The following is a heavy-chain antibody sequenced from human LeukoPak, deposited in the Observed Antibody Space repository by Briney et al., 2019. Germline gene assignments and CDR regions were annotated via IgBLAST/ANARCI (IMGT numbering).Heavy chain of an antibody. CDR1: GFAFSAYG. J-gene: IGHJ4*02. Sequence: GGSLRLSCAASGFAFSAYGMHWVRQAPGKGLEWVAVISSYDGRNKYYADSVKGRFTISRDNSKNMLYMQMNSLRAEDTAVYYCAKDLPGYYGSGSYYRVLDYWGPGTLVTVSS. CDR2: ISSYDGRNK. D-gene: IGHD3-10*01. CDR3: AKDLPGYYGSGSYYRVLDY. V-gene: IGHV3-30*18.